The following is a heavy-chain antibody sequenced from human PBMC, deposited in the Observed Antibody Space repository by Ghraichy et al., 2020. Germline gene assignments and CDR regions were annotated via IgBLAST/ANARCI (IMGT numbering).Heavy chain of an antibody. Sequence: LTCAASGFTFSGYTINWVRQAPGEGLEWVSSISSGGSDIYYADSVKGRFTISRDNAKSSLYLQMNSLRAEDTAVYYCARAGILGATRLFDYWGQGTLVTVSS. D-gene: IGHD1-26*01. CDR3: ARAGILGATRLFDY. CDR2: ISSGGSDI. J-gene: IGHJ4*02. CDR1: GFTFSGYT. V-gene: IGHV3-21*01.